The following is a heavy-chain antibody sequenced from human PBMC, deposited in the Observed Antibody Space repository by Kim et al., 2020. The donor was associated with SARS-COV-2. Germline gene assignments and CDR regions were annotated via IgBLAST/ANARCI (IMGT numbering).Heavy chain of an antibody. J-gene: IGHJ3*02. V-gene: IGHV3-11*06. CDR3: ARREGLIPLWLGAFDI. Sequence: KCRSPISRDNAKNSLYLQMNSLRAEDTAVYYCARREGLIPLWLGAFDIWGQGTMVTVSS. D-gene: IGHD5-18*01.